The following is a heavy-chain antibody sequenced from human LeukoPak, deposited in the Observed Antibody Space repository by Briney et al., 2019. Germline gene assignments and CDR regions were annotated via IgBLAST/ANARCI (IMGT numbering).Heavy chain of an antibody. CDR3: ACLTTKGSYFDY. V-gene: IGHV3-30*02. CDR1: GFTFSSYG. J-gene: IGHJ4*02. CDR2: IRYDGSNK. D-gene: IGHD4-17*01. Sequence: GGSLRLSCAASGFTFSSYGMHWVRQAPGKGLEWVTFIRYDGSNKYYADSVKGRFTISRDNSKNTLYLQMNSLRAEDTAVYYCACLTTKGSYFDYWGQGTLVTVSS.